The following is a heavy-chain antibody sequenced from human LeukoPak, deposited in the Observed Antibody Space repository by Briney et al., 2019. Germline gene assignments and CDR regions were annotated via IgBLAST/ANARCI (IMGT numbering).Heavy chain of an antibody. CDR2: INPNSGGT. CDR3: ARVTGYVMEDYFDY. J-gene: IGHJ4*02. Sequence: ASVKVSCKASGYTFTGYYMHWMRQAPGQGLEWMGWINPNSGGTNYAQKFQGRVTMTRDTSISTAYMELSRLRSDDTAVYYCARVTGYVMEDYFDYWGQGTLVTVSS. D-gene: IGHD6-13*01. V-gene: IGHV1-2*02. CDR1: GYTFTGYY.